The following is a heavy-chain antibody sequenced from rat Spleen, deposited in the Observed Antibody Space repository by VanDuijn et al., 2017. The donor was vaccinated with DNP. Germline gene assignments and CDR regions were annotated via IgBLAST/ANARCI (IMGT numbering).Heavy chain of an antibody. CDR3: VKDLRGGSAFDY. Sequence: EVQLVESGGGLVQPGSPLKLSCAASGFSFRGDWLNWIRQAPGKGLEWVATLSNTGDNTYYSDSVKGRFSLSRDNAKSTLYLQVNSLRSEDTATYYCVKDLRGGSAFDYWGQGVMVTVSS. CDR1: GFSFRGDW. D-gene: IGHD1-11*01. J-gene: IGHJ2*01. CDR2: LSNTGDNT. V-gene: IGHV5-31*01.